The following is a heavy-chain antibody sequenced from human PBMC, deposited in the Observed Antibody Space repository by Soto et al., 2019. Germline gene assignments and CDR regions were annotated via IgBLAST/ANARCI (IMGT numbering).Heavy chain of an antibody. CDR1: GFICSSYD. V-gene: IGHV3-23*01. Sequence: GGSLRLSCAASGFICSSYDMSWVRQAPGKGLEWVSTILVSDSTHYEDSVRGRFTISRDRSKNTVYLQMNSLRAEDTAVYYCAKERIAVAGAFDYWGQGTLVTVSS. CDR2: ILVSDST. J-gene: IGHJ4*02. D-gene: IGHD6-19*01. CDR3: AKERIAVAGAFDY.